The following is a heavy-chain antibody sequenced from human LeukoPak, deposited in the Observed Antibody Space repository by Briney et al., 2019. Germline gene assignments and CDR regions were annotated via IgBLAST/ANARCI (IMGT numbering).Heavy chain of an antibody. CDR3: TRAFNYYGSGSRIPPD. CDR1: GFTFGDYA. CDR2: IRSKAYGGTT. Sequence: GGSLRLSCTASGFTFGDYAMSWVRQAPGKGLEWVGFIRSKAYGGTTEYAASVKGRFTISRDDSKSIAYLQMNSLKTEDTAVYYCTRAFNYYGSGSRIPPDWGQGTLVTVSS. D-gene: IGHD3-10*01. J-gene: IGHJ4*02. V-gene: IGHV3-49*04.